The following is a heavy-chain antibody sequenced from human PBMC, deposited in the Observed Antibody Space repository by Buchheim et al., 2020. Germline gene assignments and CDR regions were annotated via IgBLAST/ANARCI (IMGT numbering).Heavy chain of an antibody. V-gene: IGHV5-51*01. D-gene: IGHD1-14*01. Sequence: EVQLVQSGTEVKKAGESLKISCKGSGYRFSDYWIGWVRQMPGKGLEWMAIIYPSNSETRYSPSFQGQVTISVDKSINTVYLQWDSLRASDSAIYYCSRPPTNTFYFDYWGQGTL. CDR2: IYPSNSET. CDR3: SRPPTNTFYFDY. CDR1: GYRFSDYW. J-gene: IGHJ4*02.